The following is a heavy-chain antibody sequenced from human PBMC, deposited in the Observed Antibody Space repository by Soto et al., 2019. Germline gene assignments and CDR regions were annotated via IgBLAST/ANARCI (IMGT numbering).Heavy chain of an antibody. CDR3: AKPQWEHAY. D-gene: IGHD1-26*01. J-gene: IGHJ4*02. CDR1: GFTFSNYA. V-gene: IGHV3-23*01. CDR2: INESGERT. Sequence: EVRLLESGGDLVQPGGSLRLSCAASGFTFSNYAMSWVRQVPGKGLEWVSAINESGERTYYADSVKGRFTISRDNSKNTLYLQMNSLRAEDTAIYYCAKPQWEHAYWGQGTLVTVSS.